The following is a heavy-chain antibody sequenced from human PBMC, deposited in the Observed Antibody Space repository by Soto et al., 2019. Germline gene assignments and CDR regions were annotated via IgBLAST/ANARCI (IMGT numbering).Heavy chain of an antibody. CDR1: GGSISYYY. CDR2: INYSGST. Sequence: SETLSLTCTVSGGSISYYYWSWIRQPPGKGLEWIGYINYSGSTNYNPSLKSRVSISIATSKNHFSLKLSSVSAADTAVYYCARQDDILTGVDYWGQGTLVTVSS. V-gene: IGHV4-59*08. J-gene: IGHJ4*02. D-gene: IGHD3-9*01. CDR3: ARQDDILTGVDY.